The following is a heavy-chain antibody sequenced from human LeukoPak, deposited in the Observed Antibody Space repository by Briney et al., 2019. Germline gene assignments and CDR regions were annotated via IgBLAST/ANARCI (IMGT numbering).Heavy chain of an antibody. CDR3: AKGPSGWYFDY. J-gene: IGHJ4*02. D-gene: IGHD6-19*01. CDR2: ISYDGSNK. V-gene: IGHV3-30*18. Sequence: PGRSLRLSCAASGFTFSSYGMHWVRQAPGKGLEWVAVISYDGSNKYYADSVKGRFTISRGNSKNTLYLQMNSLRAEDTAVYYCAKGPSGWYFDYWGQGTLVTVSS. CDR1: GFTFSSYG.